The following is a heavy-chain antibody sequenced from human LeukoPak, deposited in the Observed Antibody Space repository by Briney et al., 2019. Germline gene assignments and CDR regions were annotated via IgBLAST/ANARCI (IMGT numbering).Heavy chain of an antibody. J-gene: IGHJ3*02. V-gene: IGHV4-4*07. CDR3: ARDSPRDYYDSSGYYYYAFDI. CDR1: GGSISSYY. Sequence: SETLSLTCTVSGGSISSYYWSWIRQPAGKGLEWIGRIYTSASTNYNPSLKSRVTMSVDTSKNQFSLKLSSVTAADTAVYYCARDSPRDYYDSSGYYYYAFDIWGQGRMVTVSS. CDR2: IYTSAST. D-gene: IGHD3-22*01.